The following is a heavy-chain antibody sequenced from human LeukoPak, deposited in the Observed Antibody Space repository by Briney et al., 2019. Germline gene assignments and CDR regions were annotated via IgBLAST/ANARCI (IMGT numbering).Heavy chain of an antibody. D-gene: IGHD3-3*01. J-gene: IGHJ4*02. Sequence: GGSLRLSCAASGFTFSSYSMNWVRQAPGKGLEWVAKLNQDGSEKYYVDSVKGRFTISRDNAKNSLYLQMNSLRAEDTAMYYCARLYYAANDFWGQGTLVTVSS. CDR3: ARLYYAANDF. CDR2: LNQDGSEK. V-gene: IGHV3-7*01. CDR1: GFTFSSYS.